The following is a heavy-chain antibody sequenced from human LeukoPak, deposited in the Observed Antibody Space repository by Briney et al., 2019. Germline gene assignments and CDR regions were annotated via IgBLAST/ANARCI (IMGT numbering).Heavy chain of an antibody. D-gene: IGHD3-10*01. CDR1: GGSISSYY. V-gene: IGHV4-4*07. J-gene: IGHJ5*02. CDR3: ARDSGTTGEVKFDP. CDR2: IYTSGST. Sequence: SETLSLTCNVFGGSISSYYWSWIRQPAGKGLEWIGRIYTSGSTNYNPSLKSQVTISVDTSKNQFSLKLSSVTAADTAVYYCARDSGTTGEVKFDPWGQGTLVTVSS.